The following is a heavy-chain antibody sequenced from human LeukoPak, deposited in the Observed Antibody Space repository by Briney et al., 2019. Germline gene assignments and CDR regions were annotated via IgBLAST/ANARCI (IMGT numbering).Heavy chain of an antibody. J-gene: IGHJ6*04. CDR1: GGSISSYY. V-gene: IGHV4-59*01. D-gene: IGHD2-15*01. CDR2: IYYSGST. Sequence: SETLSLTCTVSGGSISSYYWSWIRQPPGKGLEWIGDIYYSGSTNYNPSLKSRVTILVDASKNQFSLKLSSVTAASTAVYSCARVHCSGGSCYSLDYYYNYGMDVWGKGTTVTASS. CDR3: ARVHCSGGSCYSLDYYYNYGMDV.